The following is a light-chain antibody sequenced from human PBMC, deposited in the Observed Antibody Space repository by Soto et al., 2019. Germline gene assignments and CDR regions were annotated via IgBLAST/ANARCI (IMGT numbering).Light chain of an antibody. CDR2: GAS. CDR3: QQYGSSPWT. J-gene: IGKJ1*01. V-gene: IGKV3-20*01. Sequence: EIVLTHSPGTLSLSPGERATLSCRASQSVSSSYLAWHQQKPGQAPRLLIYGASSRATGIPDRFSGSGSGTDFTLTISRLEPEDFAVYYCQQYGSSPWTFGQGTKVDIK. CDR1: QSVSSSY.